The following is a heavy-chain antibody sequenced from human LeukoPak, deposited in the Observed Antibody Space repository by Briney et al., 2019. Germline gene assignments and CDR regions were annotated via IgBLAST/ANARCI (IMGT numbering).Heavy chain of an antibody. CDR1: GGSISSGGFS. CDR3: ARVRQDFWSGYLSNDTFDI. Sequence: SETLSLTCGVSGGSISSGGFSWSWIRQPPGKGLEWIGYIYHSGSTYYKPSLKSRVTISIDRSKNYSSLNLSSVTAADTAVYYCARVRQDFWSGYLSNDTFDIWGQGTMVTVSS. D-gene: IGHD3-3*01. V-gene: IGHV4-30-2*01. J-gene: IGHJ3*02. CDR2: IYHSGST.